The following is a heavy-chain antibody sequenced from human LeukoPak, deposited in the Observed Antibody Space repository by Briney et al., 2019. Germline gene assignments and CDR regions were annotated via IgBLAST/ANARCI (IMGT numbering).Heavy chain of an antibody. V-gene: IGHV1-18*01. Sequence: AASVKVSCKASGYTFTSYGISWVRQAPGQGLEWMGWISAYNGNTNYAQKLQGRVTMTTDTSTSTAYMELRSLRSDDTAVYYCARSSGSYCYYYGMDVWGQGTTVTVSS. J-gene: IGHJ6*02. CDR2: ISAYNGNT. CDR3: ARSSGSYCYYYGMDV. D-gene: IGHD1-26*01. CDR1: GYTFTSYG.